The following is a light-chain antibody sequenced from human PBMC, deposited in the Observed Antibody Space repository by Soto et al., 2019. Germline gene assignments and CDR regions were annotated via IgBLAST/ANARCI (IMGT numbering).Light chain of an antibody. V-gene: IGKV3-20*01. Sequence: EIVLTQSPGTLSLSLGERATLSCRASQSVNNNYLAWSQQKSGQPPSLLIYGASSRATGVPDRFSGSGSGTDFTLTISRLEPEDFAVYYCHQYGSYPPTFGQGTKVEIK. CDR1: QSVNNNY. CDR3: HQYGSYPPT. CDR2: GAS. J-gene: IGKJ1*01.